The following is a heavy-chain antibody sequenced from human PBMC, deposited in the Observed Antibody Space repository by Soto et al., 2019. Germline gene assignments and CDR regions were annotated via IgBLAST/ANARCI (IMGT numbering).Heavy chain of an antibody. V-gene: IGHV4-31*03. D-gene: IGHD3-16*01. CDR1: GGSISSGGYY. Sequence: PSETLSLTCTVSGGSISSGGYYWRWIRQHPGKGLEWIGYIYYSGSTYYNPSLKSRVTISVDTSKNQFSLKLSSVTAEDTAVYYCARDSFSSGNLAAWHPNWFDPWGQGTLVTVSS. CDR2: IYYSGST. J-gene: IGHJ5*02. CDR3: ARDSFSSGNLAAWHPNWFDP.